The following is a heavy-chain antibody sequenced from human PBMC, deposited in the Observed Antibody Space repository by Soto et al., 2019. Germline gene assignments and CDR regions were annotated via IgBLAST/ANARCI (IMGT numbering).Heavy chain of an antibody. D-gene: IGHD3-3*01. J-gene: IGHJ6*02. V-gene: IGHV3-21*01. CDR2: ISSSSSYI. Sequence: GGSLRLSCAASGFTFSSYSMNWVRQAPGKGLEWVSSISSSSSYIYYADSVKGRFTISRDNAKNSLYLQMNSLRAEDTAVYYCARGRFLEWLLFHYYYYGMDVWGQGTTVTVSS. CDR1: GFTFSSYS. CDR3: ARGRFLEWLLFHYYYYGMDV.